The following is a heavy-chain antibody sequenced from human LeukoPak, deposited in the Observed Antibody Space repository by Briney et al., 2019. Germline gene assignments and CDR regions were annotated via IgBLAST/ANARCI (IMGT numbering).Heavy chain of an antibody. Sequence: PGGSLRLSCTVSGFTFGDYAMSWVRQAPGKGLEWVGFIIRKAYGGTIEYAASVKGRFTISRDDSKNTLYLQMNSLKTEDTAIYYCTKTYYYGSGSLDYWGQGTLVTVSS. J-gene: IGHJ4*02. CDR1: GFTFGDYA. CDR3: TKTYYYGSGSLDY. CDR2: IIRKAYGGTI. V-gene: IGHV3-49*04. D-gene: IGHD3-10*01.